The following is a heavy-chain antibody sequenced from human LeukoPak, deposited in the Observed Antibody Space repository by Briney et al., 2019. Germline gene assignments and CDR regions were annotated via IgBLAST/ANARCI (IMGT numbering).Heavy chain of an antibody. Sequence: SETLSPTCTVSGGSISSYYWNWIRQPAGKGLEWIGRIYSSGSTNYSPPLKSRVTMSVDTSKNQFSLKLSSVTAADAAVYYCARDPSSFGGRFDPWGQGTLVAVSS. CDR3: ARDPSSFGGRFDP. D-gene: IGHD3-10*01. CDR2: IYSSGST. CDR1: GGSISSYY. V-gene: IGHV4-4*07. J-gene: IGHJ5*02.